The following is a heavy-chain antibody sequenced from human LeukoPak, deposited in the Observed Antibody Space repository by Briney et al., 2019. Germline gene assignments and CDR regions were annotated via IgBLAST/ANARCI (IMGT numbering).Heavy chain of an antibody. D-gene: IGHD3-3*01. J-gene: IGHJ4*02. CDR2: LSGSGAGT. CDR1: GFTFSDYA. Sequence: LPGRSLRLSCAASGFTFSDYALGWVRQAPGRELEWVATLSGSGAGTYYSDSVQGRFTISRDNSKRTLFLQMNSLRAEDTAFYYCAKAELGVDTFFDYWGQGTLVTVSS. CDR3: AKAELGVDTFFDY. V-gene: IGHV3-23*01.